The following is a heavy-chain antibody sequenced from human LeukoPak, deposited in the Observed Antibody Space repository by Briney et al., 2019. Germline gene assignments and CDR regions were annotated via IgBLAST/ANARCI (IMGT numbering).Heavy chain of an antibody. CDR1: GFTFSSYS. CDR3: ARDSEDAFDI. V-gene: IGHV3-53*01. J-gene: IGHJ3*02. Sequence: GGSLRLSCAASGFTFSSYSMNWVRQAPGKGLEWVSVIYSGGSTYYSDSVKGRFTISRDNSKNTLYLQMNSLRAEDTAVYYCARDSEDAFDIWGQGTMVTVSS. CDR2: IYSGGST.